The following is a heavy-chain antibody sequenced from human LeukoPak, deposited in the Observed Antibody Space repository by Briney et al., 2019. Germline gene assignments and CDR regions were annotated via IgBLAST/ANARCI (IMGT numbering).Heavy chain of an antibody. CDR1: GFTFSTYW. CDR2: IKEDGSEK. Sequence: GGSLRLSCAASGFTFSTYWMSWVRQAPGKGLEWVANIKEDGSEKYYVDSVKGRFTISRDNSKNTLYLQMNSLRAEDTAVYYCAKMSDYYDSSGYYGLAYYFDYWGQGTLVTVSS. CDR3: AKMSDYYDSSGYYGLAYYFDY. V-gene: IGHV3-7*01. D-gene: IGHD3-22*01. J-gene: IGHJ4*02.